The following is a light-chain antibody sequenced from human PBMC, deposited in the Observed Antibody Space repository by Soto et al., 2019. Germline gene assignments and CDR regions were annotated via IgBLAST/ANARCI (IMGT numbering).Light chain of an antibody. Sequence: QSALTQPRSVSGSPGQSITISCTGTSSDVGGYNYVSWYQQYPGKAPKFMIYDVTKRPSVVPDRFSGSKSGNTASLTISGLQAEDEADYYCCSYRDGYTWVFGGGTQLTVL. CDR2: DVT. CDR1: SSDVGGYNY. CDR3: CSYRDGYTWV. V-gene: IGLV2-11*01. J-gene: IGLJ3*02.